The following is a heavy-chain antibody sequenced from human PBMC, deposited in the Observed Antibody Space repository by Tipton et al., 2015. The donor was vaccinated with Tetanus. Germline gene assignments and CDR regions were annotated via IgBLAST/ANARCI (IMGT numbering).Heavy chain of an antibody. CDR2: ISDSGGST. CDR3: ARGHERCPGTNCHRATDY. Sequence: SLRLSCAASGFTFNTYAMSWVRQSPGKGLEWVSVISDSGGSTYYADSVKGRFTISRDNSKNTVSLQMISLRAEDTAIYYCARGHERCPGTNCHRATDYWGQGTLVTVSS. V-gene: IGHV3-23*01. CDR1: GFTFNTYA. D-gene: IGHD2-2*01. J-gene: IGHJ4*02.